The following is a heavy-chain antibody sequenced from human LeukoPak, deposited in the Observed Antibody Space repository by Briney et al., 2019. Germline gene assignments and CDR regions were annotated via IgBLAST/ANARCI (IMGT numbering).Heavy chain of an antibody. CDR3: ARGGSSWYEYFQH. CDR2: ISSSGSTI. D-gene: IGHD6-13*01. V-gene: IGHV3-48*03. CDR1: GFTFSSYE. Sequence: EPGGSLRLSCAASGFTFSSYEMNWVRQAPGKGLEWVSYISSSGSTIYYADPVKGRFTISRDNAKNSLYLQMNSLRAEDTAVYYCARGGSSWYEYFQHWGQGTLVTVSS. J-gene: IGHJ1*01.